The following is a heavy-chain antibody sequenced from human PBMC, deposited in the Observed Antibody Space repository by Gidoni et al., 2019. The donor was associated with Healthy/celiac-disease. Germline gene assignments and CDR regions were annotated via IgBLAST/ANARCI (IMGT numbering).Heavy chain of an antibody. J-gene: IGHJ4*02. CDR3: ARGGSWWELRILDY. Sequence: EVQLVESGGGLVQPGGSLRLSCAASGFTFSSYAMHWVRQAPGKGLEYVSAISSNGGSTYYANSVKGRFTISRDNSKNTLYLQMGSLRAEDMAVYYCARGGSWWELRILDYWGQGTLVTVSS. D-gene: IGHD1-26*01. CDR1: GFTFSSYA. CDR2: ISSNGGST. V-gene: IGHV3-64*01.